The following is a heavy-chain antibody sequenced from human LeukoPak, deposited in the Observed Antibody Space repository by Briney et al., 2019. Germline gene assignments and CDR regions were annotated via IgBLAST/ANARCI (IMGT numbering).Heavy chain of an antibody. D-gene: IGHD2-15*01. CDR1: GFTFSSYW. V-gene: IGHV3-7*01. CDR3: ARESGGSSYYFDY. Sequence: GGSLRLSCAASGFTFSSYWMSWVRQAPGKGLEWVANIKQDGSEKYYVDSVKGRFTISRDNAKNSLYLQMNSLRAEDTAVYYCARESGGSSYYFDYWGQGTLVTVSS. CDR2: IKQDGSEK. J-gene: IGHJ4*02.